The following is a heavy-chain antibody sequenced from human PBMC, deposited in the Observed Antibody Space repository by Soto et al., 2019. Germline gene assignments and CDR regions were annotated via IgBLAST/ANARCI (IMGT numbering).Heavy chain of an antibody. CDR3: TSSSPLLGYSSSWSDDAFDI. CDR1: GFTFSNAW. CDR2: IKSKTDGGTT. J-gene: IGHJ3*02. Sequence: GGSLRLSCAASGFTFSNAWMSWVRQAPGKGLEWVGRIKSKTDGGTTDYAAPVKGRFTISRDDSKNTLYLQMNSLKTEDTAVYYCTSSSPLLGYSSSWSDDAFDIWGQGTMVTVSS. D-gene: IGHD6-13*01. V-gene: IGHV3-15*01.